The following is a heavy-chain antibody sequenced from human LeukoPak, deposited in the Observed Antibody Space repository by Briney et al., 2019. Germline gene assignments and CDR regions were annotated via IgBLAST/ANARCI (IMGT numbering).Heavy chain of an antibody. V-gene: IGHV1-2*02. CDR3: ARGLSVVVVPAAILDY. CDR1: GYTFTGYY. Sequence: GASVKFSCKASGYTFTGYYMHWVRQAPGQGLEWMGWINPNSGGTNYAQKFQGRVTMTRDTSISSAYMELSRLRSDDTAVYYCARGLSVVVVPAAILDYWGQGTLVTVSS. D-gene: IGHD2-2*01. CDR2: INPNSGGT. J-gene: IGHJ4*02.